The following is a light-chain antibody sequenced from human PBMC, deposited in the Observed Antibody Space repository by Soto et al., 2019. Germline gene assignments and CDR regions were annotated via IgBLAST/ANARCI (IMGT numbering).Light chain of an antibody. Sequence: EIMLTQSPGTLSLSPKERATLSCRASQRVNNNYLAWYQQKPGQAPRLLIYGASTRATGIPDRFSGSGSGTDFTLTISRLEPEDFAVYYCQQYASWTFGQGTKVDIK. CDR2: GAS. J-gene: IGKJ1*01. V-gene: IGKV3-20*01. CDR3: QQYASWT. CDR1: QRVNNNY.